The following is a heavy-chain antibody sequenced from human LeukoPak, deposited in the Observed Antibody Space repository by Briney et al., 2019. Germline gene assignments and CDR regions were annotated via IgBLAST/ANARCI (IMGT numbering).Heavy chain of an antibody. J-gene: IGHJ4*02. Sequence: GGSLRLSCEASGFAFRNYAMAWVRQSPGKGLEWVSGISAGGSRTYYSESVKGRFTISRDNSKNTLYLQMNSLRAEDTATYYCAKPGVKYYYDSSAYSFVGHWGQGTLVTVSS. V-gene: IGHV3-23*01. D-gene: IGHD3-22*01. CDR2: ISAGGSRT. CDR1: GFAFRNYA. CDR3: AKPGVKYYYDSSAYSFVGH.